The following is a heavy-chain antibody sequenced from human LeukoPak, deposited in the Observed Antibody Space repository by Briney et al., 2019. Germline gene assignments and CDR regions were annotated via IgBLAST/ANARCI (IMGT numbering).Heavy chain of an antibody. CDR3: ARVVAAQYYYYGMDV. CDR2: ISSSSSYI. Sequence: GGSLRLFCAASGFTFSSYSVNWVRQAPGKGLEWVSSISSSSSYIYYADSVKGRFTISRDNAKNSLYLQMNSLRAEDTAVYYCARVVAAQYYYYGMDVWGKGTTVTVSS. J-gene: IGHJ6*04. CDR1: GFTFSSYS. V-gene: IGHV3-21*01. D-gene: IGHD2-15*01.